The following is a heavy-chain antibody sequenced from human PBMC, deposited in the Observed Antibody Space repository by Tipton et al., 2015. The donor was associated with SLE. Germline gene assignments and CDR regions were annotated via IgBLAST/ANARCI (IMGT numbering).Heavy chain of an antibody. CDR3: ARDRRDIVVEDGFDP. CDR2: IYYSGST. V-gene: IGHV4-59*01. Sequence: LRLSCTVSGGSISSYYWSWIRQPPGKGLEWIGYIYYSGSTNYNPSLKSRVTISVDTSKNQFSLKLSSVTAADTAVYYCARDRRDIVVEDGFDPWGQGTLVTVSS. D-gene: IGHD2-2*01. CDR1: GGSISSYY. J-gene: IGHJ5*02.